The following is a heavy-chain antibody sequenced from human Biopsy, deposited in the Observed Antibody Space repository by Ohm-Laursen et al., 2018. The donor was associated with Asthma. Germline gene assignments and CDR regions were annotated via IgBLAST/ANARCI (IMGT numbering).Heavy chain of an antibody. CDR1: GFTFDDYG. CDR3: AKATLGDIGKDY. CDR2: ISWNSGSI. J-gene: IGHJ4*02. Sequence: SLRLSCSASGFTFDDYGMHWVRQAPGKGLEWVSGISWNSGSIGYADSVKGRFTISRDNAKNSPYPQMNSLRVEDTALYYCAKATLGDIGKDYWGQGTLVTVSS. D-gene: IGHD2-21*01. V-gene: IGHV3-9*01.